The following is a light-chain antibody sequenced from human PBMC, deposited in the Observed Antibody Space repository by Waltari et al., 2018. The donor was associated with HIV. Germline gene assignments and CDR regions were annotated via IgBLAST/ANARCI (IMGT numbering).Light chain of an antibody. J-gene: IGLJ1*01. CDR2: RNN. CDR1: SSNIGSKY. Sequence: QSVLTQPPSASGTPGQRVTISCSGSSSNIGSKYVYWYQPVPGTAAKLLIYRNNQRPSGVPDRFSGSKSGTSASLAISGLRSEDEADYYCAAWDDSLSAFYVFGTGTKVTVL. V-gene: IGLV1-47*01. CDR3: AAWDDSLSAFYV.